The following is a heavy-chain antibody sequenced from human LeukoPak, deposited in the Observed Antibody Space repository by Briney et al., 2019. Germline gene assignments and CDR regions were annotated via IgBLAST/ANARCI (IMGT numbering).Heavy chain of an antibody. V-gene: IGHV3-21*01. CDR2: ISSSSSYI. CDR3: ARDRVPDGGIAIDY. Sequence: GGSLRLSCAAFGFTFSSYSMNWVRQAPGKGLGWVSSISSSSSYIYYADSVKGRSTISRDNAKNSLYLQMNSLRAENTAVYYCARDRVPDGGIAIDYWGQGTLVTVSS. CDR1: GFTFSSYS. D-gene: IGHD4-23*01. J-gene: IGHJ4*02.